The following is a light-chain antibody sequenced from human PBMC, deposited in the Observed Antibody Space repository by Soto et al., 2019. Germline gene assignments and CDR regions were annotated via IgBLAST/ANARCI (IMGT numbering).Light chain of an antibody. J-gene: IGLJ3*02. V-gene: IGLV1-47*01. Sequence: QLVLTQPPSASGTPGQRVTFSCSGSSSNIGTNYVYWYQHLPGAAPKLLISRNNQRPSGVPDRFSGSKSGTSASLAISGLRSEDEADYYCATRDDSLSGHWLFGGGTKLTVL. CDR1: SSNIGTNY. CDR3: ATRDDSLSGHWL. CDR2: RNN.